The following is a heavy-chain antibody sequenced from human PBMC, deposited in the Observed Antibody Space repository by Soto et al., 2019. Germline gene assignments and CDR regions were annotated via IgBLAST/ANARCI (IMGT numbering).Heavy chain of an antibody. Sequence: PGESLKISCKGSGYSFTSYWIGWVRQMPGKGLEWMGIIYPGDSDTRYSPSFQGQVTISADKSISTAYLQWSSLKASDTAMYYCACPRKVSGYYDAFDIWGQGTMVTVSS. CDR3: ACPRKVSGYYDAFDI. D-gene: IGHD3-22*01. V-gene: IGHV5-51*01. J-gene: IGHJ3*02. CDR2: IYPGDSDT. CDR1: GYSFTSYW.